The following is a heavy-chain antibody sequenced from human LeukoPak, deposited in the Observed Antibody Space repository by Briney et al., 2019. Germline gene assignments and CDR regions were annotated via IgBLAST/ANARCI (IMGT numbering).Heavy chain of an antibody. D-gene: IGHD2-2*01. CDR2: ISGSGVST. V-gene: IGHV3-23*01. J-gene: IGHJ5*02. Sequence: GGSLRLSCAASGFPFSNYAMSWVRQAPGKGLEWVSTISGSGVSTYYADSVTGRFTISRDNSKNALYLQMNSLRAEDTAVYYCAKNKGVPAALPFDPWGQGTLVTVSS. CDR1: GFPFSNYA. CDR3: AKNKGVPAALPFDP.